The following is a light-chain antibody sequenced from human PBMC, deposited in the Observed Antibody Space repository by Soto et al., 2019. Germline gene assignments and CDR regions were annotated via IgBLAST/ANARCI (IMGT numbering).Light chain of an antibody. CDR3: QQRSNWPPWT. CDR1: QSVSSY. CDR2: DAS. V-gene: IGKV3-11*01. J-gene: IGKJ1*01. Sequence: EIVLTQSPATLSLSPGERATLSCRASQSVSSYLAWYQQKPGQAPRLLIYDASNRATCIPARFSGSGSGTDFTLTISSLEPEDFAVYYCQQRSNWPPWTFGQGNKVEIK.